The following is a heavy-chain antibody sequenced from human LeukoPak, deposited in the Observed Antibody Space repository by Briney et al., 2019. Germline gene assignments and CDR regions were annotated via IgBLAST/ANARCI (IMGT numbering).Heavy chain of an antibody. Sequence: PGGSLRLSCAASGFTFSSYWMSWVRQTPGKGLEWVANIKQDGSEKYYVDSVKGRFTISRDNAKNSLYLQMNSLRAEDTAVYYCARPAADCGGDCYWAFDYWGQGTLVTVSS. CDR1: GFTFSSYW. D-gene: IGHD2-21*01. CDR2: IKQDGSEK. J-gene: IGHJ4*02. V-gene: IGHV3-7*01. CDR3: ARPAADCGGDCYWAFDY.